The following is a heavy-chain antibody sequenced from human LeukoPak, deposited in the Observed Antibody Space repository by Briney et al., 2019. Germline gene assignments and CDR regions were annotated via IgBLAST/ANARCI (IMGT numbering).Heavy chain of an antibody. CDR3: ARVDRIYGDYYYFDY. D-gene: IGHD4-17*01. V-gene: IGHV3-48*03. CDR2: ISSSGSTI. Sequence: GGSLRLSCAASGFTFSSYEMNWVRQAPGKGLEWVSYISSSGSTIYYADSVKGRSTISRDNAKNSLYLQMNSLRAEDTAVYYCARVDRIYGDYYYFDYWGQGTLVTVSS. J-gene: IGHJ4*02. CDR1: GFTFSSYE.